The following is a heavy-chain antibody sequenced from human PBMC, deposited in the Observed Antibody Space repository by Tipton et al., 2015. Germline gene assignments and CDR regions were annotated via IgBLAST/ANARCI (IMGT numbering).Heavy chain of an antibody. V-gene: IGHV4-31*03. CDR3: ARSRSTIFGVVYGVDV. D-gene: IGHD3-3*01. CDR2: IYYTGDT. CDR1: GVSISSGGYY. Sequence: TLSLTCTVSGVSISSGGYYWSWIRHRPGKGLEWIGYIYYTGDTYINPSLKSRGSISADKSKNQFSLKLSFVTAADTAVYYCARSRSTIFGVVYGVDVWGQGTTVSVSS. J-gene: IGHJ6*02.